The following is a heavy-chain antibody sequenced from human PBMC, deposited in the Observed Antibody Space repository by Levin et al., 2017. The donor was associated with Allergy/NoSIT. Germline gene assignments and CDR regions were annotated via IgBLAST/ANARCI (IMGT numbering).Heavy chain of an antibody. J-gene: IGHJ5*02. V-gene: IGHV3-74*01. CDR1: GFTFSSYW. CDR3: ARGMGAAASNWFDP. CDR2: INSDGRST. D-gene: IGHD6-13*01. Sequence: GGSLRLSSAASGFTFSSYWMHWDRQAPGKGLVWVSRINSDGRSTNYVDSVKGRFTISRDNAKNTLYLQMDSLRAEDTAVYYCARGMGAAASNWFDPWGQGTLVTVSS.